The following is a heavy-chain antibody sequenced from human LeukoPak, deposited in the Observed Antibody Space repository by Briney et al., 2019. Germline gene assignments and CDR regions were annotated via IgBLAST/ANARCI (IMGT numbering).Heavy chain of an antibody. CDR3: ARLSLAFDI. CDR1: GGSVSSSSYY. D-gene: IGHD3-16*02. V-gene: IGHV4-39*01. J-gene: IGHJ3*02. Sequence: PSETLSLTCTVSGGSVSSSSYYWGWIRQPPGKGLEWIGSIYYSGSTYYNPSLKSRVTISVDTSKNQFSLKLSSVTAADTAVYYCARLSLAFDIWGQGTMVTVSS. CDR2: IYYSGST.